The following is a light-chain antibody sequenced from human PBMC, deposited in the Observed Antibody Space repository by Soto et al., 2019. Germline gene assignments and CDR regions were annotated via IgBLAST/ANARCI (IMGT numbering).Light chain of an antibody. Sequence: QSVLTQPPSASGTPGQRVTISCSGSSSNIGINTVNWYQQLPGTAPKLLIYSSNQRPSGVPDRFSGSKSRTSASLAISGLQSEDEADYYCAAWDDSLNGPVFGTGTKFTVL. J-gene: IGLJ1*01. CDR1: SSNIGINT. V-gene: IGLV1-44*01. CDR3: AAWDDSLNGPV. CDR2: SSN.